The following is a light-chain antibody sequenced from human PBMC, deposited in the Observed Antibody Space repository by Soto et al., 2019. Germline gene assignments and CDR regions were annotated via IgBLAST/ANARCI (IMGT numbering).Light chain of an antibody. J-gene: IGLJ1*01. CDR3: SSYTSSLYV. V-gene: IGLV2-14*01. CDR2: DVS. CDR1: SSDVGGYNY. Sequence: QSVLTQPASVSGSPGQSITISCTGTSSDVGGYNYVSWYQQHPGKAPKLMIYDVSNRPSWVSNRFSGSKSGNTASLTISGLQAEDEADYYCSSYTSSLYVFGTGTKVTV.